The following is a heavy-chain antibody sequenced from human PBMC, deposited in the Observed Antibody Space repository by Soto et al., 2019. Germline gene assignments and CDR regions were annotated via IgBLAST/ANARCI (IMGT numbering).Heavy chain of an antibody. J-gene: IGHJ4*02. D-gene: IGHD2-15*01. CDR1: GFTFSTYA. Sequence: EVELLESGGGLVQPEGSLRLSCAASGFTFSTYAMGWVRQAPGKGLEWVSVVSSGGVTHYADSVKGRFTVARDNSKNTPSLQMNSLRAEDTAVYYCAKRRGAGGHFDYWGQGALVTVSS. CDR3: AKRRGAGGHFDY. V-gene: IGHV3-23*01. CDR2: VSSGGVT.